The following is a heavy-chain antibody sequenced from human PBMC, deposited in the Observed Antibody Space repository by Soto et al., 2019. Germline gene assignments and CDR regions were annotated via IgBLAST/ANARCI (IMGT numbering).Heavy chain of an antibody. CDR1: GNIFTNHG. Sequence: QVQLVQSGAEVKKPGASVKVSCKASGNIFTNHGITWVRQAPGQGLEWMGWISANTGNANYAQKLQGRVTMPIDTATRTAYMDLRSLMSGDTAVYFCATAYYYDSSGSEPYYFDYWGQGTLVTVSS. D-gene: IGHD3-22*01. CDR3: ATAYYYDSSGSEPYYFDY. V-gene: IGHV1-18*04. CDR2: ISANTGNA. J-gene: IGHJ4*02.